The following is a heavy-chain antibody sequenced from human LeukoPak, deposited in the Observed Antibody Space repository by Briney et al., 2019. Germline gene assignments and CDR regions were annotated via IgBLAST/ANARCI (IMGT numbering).Heavy chain of an antibody. V-gene: IGHV4-59*08. CDR3: ARSRAAAGTGWFDP. Sequence: PSETLSLTCTVSGGSISSYYWSWIRQPPGKGLEWIGYIYYSGSTNYNPSLKSRVTISVDTPKNQFSLKLSSVTAADTAVYYCARSRAAAGTGWFDPWGQGTLVTVSS. CDR1: GGSISSYY. CDR2: IYYSGST. D-gene: IGHD6-13*01. J-gene: IGHJ5*02.